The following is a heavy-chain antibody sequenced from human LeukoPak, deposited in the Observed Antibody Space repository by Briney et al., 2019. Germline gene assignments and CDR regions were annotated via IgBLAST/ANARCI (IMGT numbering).Heavy chain of an antibody. J-gene: IGHJ6*04. CDR2: ISYDGSNK. CDR3: AKGLGYCSGGSCYSVGYYYGMDV. V-gene: IGHV3-30*18. Sequence: GGPLRLSCAASGFTFSSYGMHWLRQAPGKALEWVAVISYDGSNKYYADSVKGRFTISRDNSKNTLYLQMNSLRAEDTAVYYCAKGLGYCSGGSCYSVGYYYGMDVWGKGTTVTVSS. CDR1: GFTFSSYG. D-gene: IGHD2-15*01.